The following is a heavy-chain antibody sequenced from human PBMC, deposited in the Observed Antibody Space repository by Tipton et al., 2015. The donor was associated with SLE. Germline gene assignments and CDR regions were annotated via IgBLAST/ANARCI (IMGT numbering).Heavy chain of an antibody. CDR3: ARNMGYTSEYSWFDP. D-gene: IGHD5-18*01. CDR2: ISAYNGNT. V-gene: IGHV1-18*01. Sequence: QLVQSGAEVKKPGASVKVSCKASGYIFTNFAISWVRQAPGQGLEWMGWISAYNGNTNYAQKIQGRVTMTTDTSTSTAYMELRSLRSDDTAVYYCARNMGYTSEYSWFDPWGQGTLVTVSS. J-gene: IGHJ5*02. CDR1: GYIFTNFA.